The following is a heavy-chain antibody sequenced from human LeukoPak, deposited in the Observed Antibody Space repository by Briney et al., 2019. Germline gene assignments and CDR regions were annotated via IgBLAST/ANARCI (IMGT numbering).Heavy chain of an antibody. CDR3: ARGLVDGSYYFDY. J-gene: IGHJ4*02. Sequence: RASETLSLTCAVYGGSFSGYYWSWIRQPPGKGLEWIGEINHSGSTNYNPSLKSRVTISVDTSKNQFSLKLSSVTAAGTAVYYCARGLVDGSYYFDYWGQGTLVTVSS. D-gene: IGHD1-26*01. CDR2: INHSGST. CDR1: GGSFSGYY. V-gene: IGHV4-34*01.